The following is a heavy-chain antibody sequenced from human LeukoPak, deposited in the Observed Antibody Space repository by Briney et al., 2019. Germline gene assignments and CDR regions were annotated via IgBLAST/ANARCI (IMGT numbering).Heavy chain of an antibody. J-gene: IGHJ6*03. D-gene: IGHD6-25*01. CDR2: INHSGST. CDR3: ARSAPAGFSYYSYYMDA. Sequence: PSETLSLTCTVSGGSISSYYWSWIRQPPGKGLEWIGEINHSGSTNYNPSLKSRVTISVDTSKNQFSLKLSSVTAADTAVYYCARSAPAGFSYYSYYMDAWGKGTTVTISS. CDR1: GGSISSYY. V-gene: IGHV4-34*01.